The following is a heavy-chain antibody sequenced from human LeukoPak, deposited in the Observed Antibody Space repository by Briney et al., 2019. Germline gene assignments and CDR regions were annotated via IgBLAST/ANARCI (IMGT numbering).Heavy chain of an antibody. D-gene: IGHD6-13*01. J-gene: IGHJ4*02. CDR1: GFTFSSYA. CDR3: AKGSSSWYVGRNDY. V-gene: IGHV3-23*01. Sequence: GGSLRLSCAASGFTFSSYAMSWVRQAPGKGLEWVSAISGSGGSTYYADSVKGRFTISGDNSKNTLYLQMNSLRAEDTAVYYCAKGSSSWYVGRNDYWGQGTLVTVSS. CDR2: ISGSGGST.